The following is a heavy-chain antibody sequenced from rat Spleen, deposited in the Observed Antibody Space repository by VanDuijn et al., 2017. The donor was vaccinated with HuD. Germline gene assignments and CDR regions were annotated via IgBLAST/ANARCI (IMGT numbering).Heavy chain of an antibody. J-gene: IGHJ3*01. CDR1: GFNFDDSW. D-gene: IGHD1-10*01. CDR2: INKGSSTI. V-gene: IGHV4-2*01. CDR3: TSGGVTTRLNWFAY. Sequence: EVRLVESGGGLVQPGRSLKLSCAASGFNFDDSWMGWVRQAPGKGLEWIGEINKGSSTINYTPSLKDKFTISRDNAQNTLYLQMNNLRSEDTAMYYCTSGGVTTRLNWFAYWGQGTLVTVSS.